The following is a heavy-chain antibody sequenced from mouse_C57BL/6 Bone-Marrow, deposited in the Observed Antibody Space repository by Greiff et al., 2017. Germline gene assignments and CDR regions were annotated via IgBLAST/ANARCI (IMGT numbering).Heavy chain of an antibody. CDR2: IDPSDSYT. J-gene: IGHJ3*01. CDR1: GYTFTSYW. D-gene: IGHD2-4*01. V-gene: IGHV1-69*01. CDR3: AREDDYEGFAY. Sequence: QVQLQQPGAELVMPGASVKMSCKASGYTFTSYWLHWVKQRPGQGLEWIGEIDPSDSYTNYNQKFKGKSTLTVDKSSSTAYMQLSSLTSADYSVYDGAREDDYEGFAYGVRGTVGTVSA.